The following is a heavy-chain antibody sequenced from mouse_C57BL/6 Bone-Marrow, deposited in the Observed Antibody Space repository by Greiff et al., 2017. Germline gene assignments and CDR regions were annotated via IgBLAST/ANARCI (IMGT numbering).Heavy chain of an antibody. CDR2: LDPSDSST. J-gene: IGHJ3*01. Sequence: QVQLQQPGAELVMPGASVKLSCKASGYTFPSYWMHWVQQRPGQGLEWIGELDPSDSSTNYNQKFKGKSTLTVDNSSSTAYMQLSSLTSEDSAVYYCARSLYGPWFAYWGQGTLVTVSA. CDR3: ARSLYGPWFAY. D-gene: IGHD1-1*01. V-gene: IGHV1-69*01. CDR1: GYTFPSYW.